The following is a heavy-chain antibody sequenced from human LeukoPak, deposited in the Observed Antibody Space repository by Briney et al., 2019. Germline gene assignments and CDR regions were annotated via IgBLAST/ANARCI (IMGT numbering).Heavy chain of an antibody. CDR1: GFTFSDYW. V-gene: IGHV3-7*01. D-gene: IGHD1-26*01. CDR3: ARDKIVGAPNFDF. J-gene: IGHJ4*02. CDR2: MKQDGSEK. Sequence: GGSLRLSCAASGFTFSDYWMSWVRQVPGKGLEWVANMKQDGSEKYYVDSVKGRFTISRDNAKNSLYLQMNSLRAEDTAVYYCARDKIVGAPNFDFWGQGPLVTVPS.